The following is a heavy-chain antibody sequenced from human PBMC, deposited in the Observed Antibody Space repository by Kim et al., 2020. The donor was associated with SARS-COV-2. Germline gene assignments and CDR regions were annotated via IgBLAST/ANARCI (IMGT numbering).Heavy chain of an antibody. V-gene: IGHV3-48*01. J-gene: IGHJ6*01. CDR2: ITSSSSTI. CDR1: GFIFYSYS. CDR3: ARGVGFGYGYVGYCYGMGV. D-gene: IGHD5-18*01. Sequence: GGSLRLSCSASGFIFYSYSMNWVRQAPGKGLEWVSHITSSSSTINYADSVRGRFTVSRDNAKNSLDLQMNSLTGEDTAVYYCARGVGFGYGYVGYCYGMGVWGQGTTVTVSS.